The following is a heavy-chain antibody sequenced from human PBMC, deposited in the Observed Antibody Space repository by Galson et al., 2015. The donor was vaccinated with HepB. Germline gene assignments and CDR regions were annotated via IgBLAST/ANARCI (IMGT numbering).Heavy chain of an antibody. CDR3: AREGGISAYFDY. J-gene: IGHJ4*02. V-gene: IGHV3-33*08. CDR2: IWYDGTKK. CDR1: GFTFSDYG. Sequence: SLRLSCAASGFTFSDYGMHWVRQAPGKGLEWVAVIWYDGTKKYYGDSVKGRFTISRDNSKNTLYLQMNSLRAEDTAVYWCAREGGISAYFDYWGQGTLVTVSS. D-gene: IGHD3-16*01.